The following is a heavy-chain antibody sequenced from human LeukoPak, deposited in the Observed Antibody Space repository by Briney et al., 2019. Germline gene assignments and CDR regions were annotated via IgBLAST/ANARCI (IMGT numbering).Heavy chain of an antibody. CDR2: IYKSGTT. J-gene: IGHJ4*02. CDR3: ACLESYQDTNGCSYFFDS. D-gene: IGHD2-8*01. V-gene: IGHV4-4*07. CDR1: GGSINSIY. Sequence: SESLSLTCTVSGGSINSIYWSCLRQSAGKGLEWIGRIYKSGTTNYNPSFRSRVTMSVDTSKNHFSLTLTSVTAADTAVYYCACLESYQDTNGCSYFFDSWGQGSLATVSS.